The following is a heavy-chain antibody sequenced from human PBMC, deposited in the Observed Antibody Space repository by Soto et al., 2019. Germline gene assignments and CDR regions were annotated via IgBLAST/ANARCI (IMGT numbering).Heavy chain of an antibody. Sequence: ESLKISCKGSGYSCTSYWISWVRQMPGKGLEWMGRIDPSDSYTNYSPSFQGHVTISADKSISTAYLQWSSLKASDTAMYYCARLSNYYDSSGYLPPTTFYYYYYGMDVWGQGTTVTVSS. CDR1: GYSCTSYW. J-gene: IGHJ6*02. CDR3: ARLSNYYDSSGYLPPTTFYYYYYGMDV. D-gene: IGHD3-22*01. CDR2: IDPSDSYT. V-gene: IGHV5-10-1*01.